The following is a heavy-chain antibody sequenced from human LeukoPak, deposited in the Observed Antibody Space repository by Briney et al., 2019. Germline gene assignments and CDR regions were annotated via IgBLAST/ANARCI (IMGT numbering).Heavy chain of an antibody. CDR1: GDTFNSED. Sequence: ASVKVFCKASGDTFNSEDINWVRQAPRQGPEWMGWMNPNSGNTGYAQKFQGRVTMTRNTLISTAYLDLSSLTSEDTAVYYCARGRNSWYIDWGQGTLVTVSS. CDR2: MNPNSGNT. J-gene: IGHJ4*02. CDR3: ARGRNSWYID. V-gene: IGHV1-8*01. D-gene: IGHD6-13*01.